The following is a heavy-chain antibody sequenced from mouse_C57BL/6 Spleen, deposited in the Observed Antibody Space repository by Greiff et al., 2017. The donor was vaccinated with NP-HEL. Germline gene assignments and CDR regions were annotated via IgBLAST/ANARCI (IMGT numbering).Heavy chain of an antibody. J-gene: IGHJ4*01. D-gene: IGHD1-1*01. V-gene: IGHV1-53*01. CDR2: INPSNGGT. CDR1: GYTFTSYW. Sequence: QVQLQQPGTELVKPGASVKLSCKASGYTFTSYWMHWVKQRPGQGLEWIGNINPSNGGTNYNEKFKSKATLTVDKSSSTAYMQLSSLTSEDSAVYYCADTTVVAPYYYAMDYWGQGTSVTVSS. CDR3: ADTTVVAPYYYAMDY.